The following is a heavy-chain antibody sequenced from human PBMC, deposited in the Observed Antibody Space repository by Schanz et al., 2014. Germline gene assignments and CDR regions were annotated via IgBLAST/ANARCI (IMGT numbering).Heavy chain of an antibody. CDR2: INPGSGDT. V-gene: IGHV1-2*02. CDR3: ARDDGFSSG. Sequence: QGQLVESGGEVKKPGASVKVSCKGSGYIFIGYFIHWVRQAPGQGLEWMGWINPGSGDTKYSPKFQGRVTMTRDTSITTAYMELNRLTYDDTAVYYCARDDGFSSGWGQGTLVTVSS. CDR1: GYIFIGYF. D-gene: IGHD6-19*01. J-gene: IGHJ4*02.